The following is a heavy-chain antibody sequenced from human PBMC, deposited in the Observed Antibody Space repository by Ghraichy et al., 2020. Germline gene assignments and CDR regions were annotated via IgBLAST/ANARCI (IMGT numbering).Heavy chain of an antibody. Sequence: ETLSLTCTVSGASISSSSYYWGWIRQSPGKGLEWIGSMFYGGDTYYNPSLKGRATISVDTSKNQFSLNLKSVTAADTAVYYCARPPFRSSWRIFDYWGQGALVTVSS. CDR2: MFYGGDT. D-gene: IGHD2-2*01. V-gene: IGHV4-39*01. CDR1: GASISSSSYY. CDR3: ARPPFRSSWRIFDY. J-gene: IGHJ4*02.